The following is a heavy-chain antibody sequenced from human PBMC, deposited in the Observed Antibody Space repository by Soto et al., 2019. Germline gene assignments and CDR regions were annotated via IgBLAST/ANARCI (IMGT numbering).Heavy chain of an antibody. CDR2: IIGSGGSA. CDR3: AKKGSPSGDHSNWYFDL. CDR1: GFTFSTYW. J-gene: IGHJ2*01. Sequence: GGSLRLSCAASGFTFSTYWMHWVRQGPGKGLEWISTIIGSGGSAYYADSVKGRFTISRDNSKNTLYLQMDSLSADDTAVYFCAKKGSPSGDHSNWYFDLWGRGTLVTVSS. V-gene: IGHV3-23*01. D-gene: IGHD7-27*01.